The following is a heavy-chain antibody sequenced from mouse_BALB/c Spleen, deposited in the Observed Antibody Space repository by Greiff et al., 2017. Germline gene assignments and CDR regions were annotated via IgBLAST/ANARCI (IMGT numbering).Heavy chain of an antibody. D-gene: IGHD2-4*01. J-gene: IGHJ4*01. CDR2: IRNKANGYTT. CDR3: ARDMNYDYDYAMDY. V-gene: IGHV7-3*02. Sequence: EVMLVESGGGLVQPGGSLRLSCATSGFTFTDYYMSWVRQPPGKALEWLGFIRNKANGYTTEYSASVKGRFTISRDNSQSILYLQMNTLRAEDSATYYCARDMNYDYDYAMDYWGQGTSVTVSS. CDR1: GFTFTDYY.